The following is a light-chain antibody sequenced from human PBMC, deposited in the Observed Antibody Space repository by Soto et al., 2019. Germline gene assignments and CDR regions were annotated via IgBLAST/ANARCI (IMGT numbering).Light chain of an antibody. CDR1: QSISTY. J-gene: IGKJ1*01. CDR3: QQSYSTPRT. V-gene: IGKV1-39*01. Sequence: DIQMTQSPSSLSASAGDGVTITGRASQSISTYLNWYHQKTGKAPQLLIYAASSLQTGVPSRFSGSGSGTDFTLTISSLQPEDFSTYYCQQSYSTPRTFGQGTKVDIK. CDR2: AAS.